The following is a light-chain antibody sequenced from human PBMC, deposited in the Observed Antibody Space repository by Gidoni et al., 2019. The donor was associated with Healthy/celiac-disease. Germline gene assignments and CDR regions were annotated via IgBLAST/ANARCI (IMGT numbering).Light chain of an antibody. J-gene: IGLJ2*01. Sequence: SYELTQSPSVSVSPGQTASITCSGDELGDKYACWYQQKPGQSPVLVIYQDNKRPSGIPERFSGSNSGNRATLTISGIQAMDEADYYCQAWDSSTVIFGGGTKLTVL. CDR1: ELGDKY. CDR2: QDN. CDR3: QAWDSSTVI. V-gene: IGLV3-1*01.